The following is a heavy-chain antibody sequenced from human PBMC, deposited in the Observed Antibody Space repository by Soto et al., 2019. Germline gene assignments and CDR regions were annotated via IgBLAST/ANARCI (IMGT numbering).Heavy chain of an antibody. Sequence: EVQVVESGGGLVKPGESLRLSCAASGFAFRAYNMKWARQAPGKGLEYVSSISSSGTQIFQTDSVKGRFTIYRDNAKNSLYLQMISLRAVATAIYYCATCGDRDGFEIWGQGTTVTVSS. D-gene: IGHD4-17*01. CDR3: ATCGDRDGFEI. V-gene: IGHV3-21*06. CDR1: GFAFRAYN. CDR2: ISSSGTQI. J-gene: IGHJ3*02.